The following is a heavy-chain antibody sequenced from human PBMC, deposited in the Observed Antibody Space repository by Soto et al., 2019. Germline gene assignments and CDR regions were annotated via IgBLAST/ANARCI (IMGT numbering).Heavy chain of an antibody. CDR3: ARAERGYSYNVHAFDI. CDR2: ISSSSSYT. J-gene: IGHJ3*02. D-gene: IGHD5-18*01. V-gene: IGHV3-11*06. Sequence: PGGSLRLSCAASGFTFSDYYMSWIRQAPGKGLEWVSYISSSSSYTNYADSVKGRFTISRDNAKNSLYLQMNSLRAEDTAVYYCARAERGYSYNVHAFDIWGQGTMVTVSS. CDR1: GFTFSDYY.